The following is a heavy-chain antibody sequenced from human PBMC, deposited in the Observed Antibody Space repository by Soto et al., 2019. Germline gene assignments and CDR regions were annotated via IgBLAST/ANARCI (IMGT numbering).Heavy chain of an antibody. CDR2: ISSSSTYM. V-gene: IGHV3-21*01. CDR3: ARDLGVTTVTNPWFDP. D-gene: IGHD4-4*01. J-gene: IGHJ5*02. Sequence: PGGSLRLSCAGSGFTFSSYTMNWVRQAPGMGLEWVSSISSSSTYMYYADSVKGRFTISRDNAKNSLYLQMNSLRAEDTAIYYCARDLGVTTVTNPWFDPWGQGSLVTSPQ. CDR1: GFTFSSYT.